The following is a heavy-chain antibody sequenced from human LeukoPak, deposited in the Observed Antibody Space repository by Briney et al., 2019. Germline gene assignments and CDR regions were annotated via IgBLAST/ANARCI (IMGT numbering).Heavy chain of an antibody. D-gene: IGHD3-22*01. CDR2: ISSSSSYI. J-gene: IGHJ6*02. CDR3: AKETYYDLYYGMDV. Sequence: GGSLRLSCAASGFTFSSYSMDWVRQAPGKGLEWVSSISSSSSYIYYADSVKGRFTISRDNTKNTLYLQMNSLRAEDTAVYYCAKETYYDLYYGMDVWGQGTTVTVSS. CDR1: GFTFSSYS. V-gene: IGHV3-21*04.